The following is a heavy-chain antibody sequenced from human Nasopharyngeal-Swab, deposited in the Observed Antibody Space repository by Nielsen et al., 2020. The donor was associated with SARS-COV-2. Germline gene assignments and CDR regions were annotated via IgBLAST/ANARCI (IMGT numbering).Heavy chain of an antibody. CDR3: ARSRGKYSPLSRYFDL. V-gene: IGHV3-43*02. CDR2: ISGDGGTI. J-gene: IGHJ2*01. Sequence: GGSLRLSCVVSGCTFDDHVMNWVRQVPGKGLQWVSLISGDGGTIYYEGSVEGRFTISRDNRQNSLFLQMTSLRTEDTAFYFCARSRGKYSPLSRYFDLWGRGTLVTVSS. D-gene: IGHD3-10*01. CDR1: GCTFDDHV.